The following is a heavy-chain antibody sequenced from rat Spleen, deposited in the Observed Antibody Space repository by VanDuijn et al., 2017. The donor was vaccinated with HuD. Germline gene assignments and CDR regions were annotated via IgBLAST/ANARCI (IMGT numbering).Heavy chain of an antibody. V-gene: IGHV5-29*01. CDR3: ARRYDFDY. CDR2: ISYDGSDT. CDR1: GFIFSDHF. Sequence: EVQLVESDGGLVQPGGSLKLSCAASGFIFSDHFMAWVRQAPTMGLEWVATISYDGSDTYYRDSVKGRFTLSRDNAKSTLYLQMDSLKSEDTATYYCARRYDFDYWGQGVMVTVSS. D-gene: IGHD1-11*01. J-gene: IGHJ2*01.